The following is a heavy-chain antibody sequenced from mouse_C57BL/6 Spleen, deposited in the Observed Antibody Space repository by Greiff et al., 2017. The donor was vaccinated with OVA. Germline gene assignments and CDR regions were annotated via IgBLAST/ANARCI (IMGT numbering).Heavy chain of an antibody. CDR3: ARSCDSSGYLPFAY. Sequence: QVHVKQPGAELVRPGSSVKLSCKASGYTFTSYWMHWVKQRPIQGLEWIGNIDPSDSETHYNQKFKDKATLIVDKSSSTAYMQLSSLTSEDSAVYYCARSCDSSGYLPFAYWGQGTLVTVSA. CDR1: GYTFTSYW. CDR2: IDPSDSET. J-gene: IGHJ3*01. D-gene: IGHD3-2*02. V-gene: IGHV1-52*01.